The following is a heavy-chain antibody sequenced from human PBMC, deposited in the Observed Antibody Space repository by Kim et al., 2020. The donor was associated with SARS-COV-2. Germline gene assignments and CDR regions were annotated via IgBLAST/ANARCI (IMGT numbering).Heavy chain of an antibody. CDR3: ARDPRGGWWWDY. CDR1: GDSISTYS. V-gene: IGHV4-4*07. CDR2: IYSSGST. J-gene: IGHJ4*02. D-gene: IGHD2-21*01. Sequence: SETLSLTCTVSGDSISTYSWSWIRQPAGKGLEWIGRIYSSGSTNYNPSLKSRVTMSVDTSKNQFSLKLNSVTAADTAVYYCARDPRGGWWWDYWGQGTLVTVSS.